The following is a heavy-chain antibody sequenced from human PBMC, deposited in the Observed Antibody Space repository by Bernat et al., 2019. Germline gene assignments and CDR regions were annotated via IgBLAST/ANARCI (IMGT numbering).Heavy chain of an antibody. Sequence: QVQLVESGGGVVQPGRSLRLSCAASGFTFSSYAMHWVRQAPGKGLEWVAVIPYDGSNKYYADSVKGRFTISRDNSKNTLYLQMNSLRAEDTAVYYCARDGDYGDYSFDYWGQGTLVTVSS. CDR1: GFTFSSYA. CDR3: ARDGDYGDYSFDY. J-gene: IGHJ4*02. D-gene: IGHD4-17*01. V-gene: IGHV3-30-3*01. CDR2: IPYDGSNK.